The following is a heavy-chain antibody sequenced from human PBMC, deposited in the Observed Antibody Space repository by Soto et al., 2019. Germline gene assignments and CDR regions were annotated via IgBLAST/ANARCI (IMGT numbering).Heavy chain of an antibody. J-gene: IGHJ4*02. V-gene: IGHV4-39*01. D-gene: IGHD3-9*01. CDR1: GGSISSSSYY. CDR2: IYYSGST. Sequence: SETLSLTCTVSGGSISSSSYYWGWIRQPPGKGLEWIGSIYYSGSTYYNPSLKSRVTISVDTSKNQFSLKLSSVTAADTAVYYCARRGPDYDILTGYHYYFDYWGQGTLVTVSS. CDR3: ARRGPDYDILTGYHYYFDY.